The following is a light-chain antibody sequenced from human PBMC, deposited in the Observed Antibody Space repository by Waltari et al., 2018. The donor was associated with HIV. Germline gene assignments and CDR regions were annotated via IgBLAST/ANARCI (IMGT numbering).Light chain of an antibody. J-gene: IGKJ5*01. CDR2: AAS. CDR3: QQYNSYPRS. Sequence: DIHMTQSPSSLSASVGDRVTIACRASQGVSYRLAWYQQTPGKAPKSLIHAASDLQTGVPSRFSGSGSGTEFPLTSSNLQPENFATYYCQQYNSYPRSFGQGTRLEI. V-gene: IGKV1-16*01. CDR1: QGVSYR.